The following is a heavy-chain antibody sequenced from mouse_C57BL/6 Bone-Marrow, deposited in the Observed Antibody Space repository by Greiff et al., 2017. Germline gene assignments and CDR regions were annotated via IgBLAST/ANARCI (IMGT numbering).Heavy chain of an antibody. Sequence: VQLQQSGPELVKPGASVKISCKASGYSFTGYYMNWVKQSPEKGLEWIGEINPSAGGTTYNQKFKAKATLTVDKSSSTAYMQLKSLTSADSAVYYCARRRLRGAMDDWGQGTSVTVSS. CDR3: ARRRLRGAMDD. CDR2: INPSAGGT. V-gene: IGHV1-42*01. CDR1: GYSFTGYY. D-gene: IGHD2-4*01. J-gene: IGHJ4*01.